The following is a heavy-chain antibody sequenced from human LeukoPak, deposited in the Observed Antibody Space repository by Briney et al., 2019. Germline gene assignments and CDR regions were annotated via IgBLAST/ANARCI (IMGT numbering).Heavy chain of an antibody. CDR3: ARRGFDS. J-gene: IGHJ4*02. Sequence: ASVKVSCKASGYTFTGYYIHWVRQAPGQGLEWMGRINPSSGVAYYVQKFEGRVTMTRDTSVSTVYMEVGNLTSDDTAMYFCARRGFDSWGQGTLVTVSS. CDR1: GYTFTGYY. CDR2: INPSSGVA. D-gene: IGHD3-16*01. V-gene: IGHV1-2*06.